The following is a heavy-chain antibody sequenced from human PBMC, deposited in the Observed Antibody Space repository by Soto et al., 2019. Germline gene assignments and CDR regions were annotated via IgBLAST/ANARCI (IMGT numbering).Heavy chain of an antibody. D-gene: IGHD6-13*01. CDR3: AKSAVAAAGYYDAFDI. V-gene: IGHV3-23*01. CDR1: GFTFSSYA. J-gene: IGHJ3*02. Sequence: GGSLRLSCAASGFTFSSYAMSWVRQAPGKGLEWVSAISGSGGSTYYADSVKGRFTISRDNSKNTLYLQMNSLRAEDTAVYYCAKSAVAAAGYYDAFDIWGQGTMVTVSS. CDR2: ISGSGGST.